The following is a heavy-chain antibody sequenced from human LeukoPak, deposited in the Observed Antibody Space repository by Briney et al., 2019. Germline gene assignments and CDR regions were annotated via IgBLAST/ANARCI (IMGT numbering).Heavy chain of an antibody. Sequence: SVKVSCKASGGSFSSYAISWVRQAPGQGLEWMGGIIPIFGTANYVQKFQGRVTITADESTNTAYMELSSLRSEDTALYYCSTDSIGIAAAGALGSFDPWGQGTLVTVSS. CDR1: GGSFSSYA. CDR2: IIPIFGTA. D-gene: IGHD6-13*01. CDR3: STDSIGIAAAGALGSFDP. J-gene: IGHJ5*02. V-gene: IGHV1-69*01.